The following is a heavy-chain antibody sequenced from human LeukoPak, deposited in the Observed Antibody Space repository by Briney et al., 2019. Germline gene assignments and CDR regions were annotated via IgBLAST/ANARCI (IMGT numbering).Heavy chain of an antibody. CDR2: IRYDGSDK. CDR3: AKDGGFLTGYFDY. D-gene: IGHD3-9*01. V-gene: IGHV3-30*02. Sequence: GGSLRLSCAASGFTFSSYGMHWVRQAPGKGLEWVAFIRYDGSDKYYADSVKGRFTISRDNSKNTLYLQMNSLRAEDTAVYYCAKDGGFLTGYFDYWGQGTMVTVSS. J-gene: IGHJ4*02. CDR1: GFTFSSYG.